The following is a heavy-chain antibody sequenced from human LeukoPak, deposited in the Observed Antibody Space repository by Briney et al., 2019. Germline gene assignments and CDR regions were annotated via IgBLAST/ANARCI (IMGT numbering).Heavy chain of an antibody. D-gene: IGHD2/OR15-2a*01. CDR3: ARRVATTDYLGMDV. V-gene: IGHV3-64*01. CDR2: ITSNGGST. CDR1: GFTFSSYA. J-gene: IGHJ6*02. Sequence: PGGSLRLSCRASGFTFSSYAMHWVRQAPGKGLEYVSAITSNGGSTYYANSVKGRFTISRDNSKNTLYLQMDSLRAEDMAVYYCARRVATTDYLGMDVWGQGTTVTVSS.